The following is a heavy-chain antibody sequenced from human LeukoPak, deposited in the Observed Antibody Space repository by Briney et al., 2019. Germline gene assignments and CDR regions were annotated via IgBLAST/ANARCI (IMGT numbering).Heavy chain of an antibody. Sequence: GGSLRLSCAASGFTFSNAWMSWVRQAPGKGLEWVSSISSSSSYIYYADSVKGRFTISRDNAKNSLYLQMNRLRAEDTAVYYCAREDNWNFPPMDAWGKGTTVTVSS. CDR1: GFTFSNAW. CDR2: ISSSSSYI. J-gene: IGHJ6*04. V-gene: IGHV3-21*01. CDR3: AREDNWNFPPMDA. D-gene: IGHD1-7*01.